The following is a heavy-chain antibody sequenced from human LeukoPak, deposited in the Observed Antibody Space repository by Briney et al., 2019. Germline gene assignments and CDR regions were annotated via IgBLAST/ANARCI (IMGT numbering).Heavy chain of an antibody. J-gene: IGHJ3*02. CDR1: GGSFSGYY. CDR2: INHSGST. V-gene: IGHV4-34*01. D-gene: IGHD2-21*01. Sequence: SETLSLTCAVYGGSFSGYYWSWIRQPPGKGLEWIGEINHSGSTNYNPSLKSRVTISVDTSKNQFSLRLSSVTAADTAVYYCAKSGVWSGAFDIWGQGTMVTVSS. CDR3: AKSGVWSGAFDI.